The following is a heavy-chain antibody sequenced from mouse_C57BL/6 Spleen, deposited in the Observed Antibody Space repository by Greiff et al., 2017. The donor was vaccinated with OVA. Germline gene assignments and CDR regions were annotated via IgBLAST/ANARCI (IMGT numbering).Heavy chain of an antibody. J-gene: IGHJ4*01. Sequence: VQLQQSGPVLVKPGASVKMSCKASGYTFTDYYMNWVKQSHGKSLEWIGVINPYNGGTSYNQKFKGKATLTVDKSSSTAYMELNSLTSEDSAVYYCARRDYDYEGDYYAMDYWGQGTSVTVSS. V-gene: IGHV1-19*01. CDR1: GYTFTDYY. D-gene: IGHD2-4*01. CDR3: ARRDYDYEGDYYAMDY. CDR2: INPYNGGT.